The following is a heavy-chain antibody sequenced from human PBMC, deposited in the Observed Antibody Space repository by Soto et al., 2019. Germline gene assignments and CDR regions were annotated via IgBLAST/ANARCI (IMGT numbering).Heavy chain of an antibody. CDR2: ISSSGSTI. Sequence: GGSLRLSCAASGFTFSDYYMSWIRQAPGKGLEWVSYISSSGSTIYYADSVKGRFTISRDNAKNSLYLQMNSLRAEDTAVYYCARDSQVFSSFNWFDPWGQGTLVTVSS. J-gene: IGHJ5*02. CDR1: GFTFSDYY. D-gene: IGHD6-13*01. V-gene: IGHV3-11*01. CDR3: ARDSQVFSSFNWFDP.